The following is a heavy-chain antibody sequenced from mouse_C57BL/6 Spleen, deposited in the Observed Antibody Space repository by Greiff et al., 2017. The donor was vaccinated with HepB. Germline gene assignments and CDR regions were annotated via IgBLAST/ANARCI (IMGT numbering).Heavy chain of an antibody. CDR2: INPNNGGT. V-gene: IGHV1-26*01. Sequence: VQLQQSGPELVKPGASVKISCKASGYTFTDYYMNWVKQSHGKSLEWIGDINPNNGGTSYNQKFKGKATLTVDKSSSTAYMELRSLTSEDSAVYYCASNYGSEGYAMDYWGQGTSVTVSS. CDR1: GYTFTDYY. D-gene: IGHD1-1*01. J-gene: IGHJ4*01. CDR3: ASNYGSEGYAMDY.